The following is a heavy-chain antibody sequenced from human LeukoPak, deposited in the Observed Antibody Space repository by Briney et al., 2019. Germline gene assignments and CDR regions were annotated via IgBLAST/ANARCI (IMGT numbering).Heavy chain of an antibody. Sequence: PGGSLRVSCAASGFTFDDYGMSWVRQAPGKGLEWVSGINWNGGSTGYADSVKGRFTISRDNAKNSLYLQMNSLRAEDTALYYCARGPYCSSTSCYIYYYYYMDVWGKGTTVTVSS. CDR2: INWNGGST. J-gene: IGHJ6*03. D-gene: IGHD2-2*02. CDR3: ARGPYCSSTSCYIYYYYYMDV. V-gene: IGHV3-20*04. CDR1: GFTFDDYG.